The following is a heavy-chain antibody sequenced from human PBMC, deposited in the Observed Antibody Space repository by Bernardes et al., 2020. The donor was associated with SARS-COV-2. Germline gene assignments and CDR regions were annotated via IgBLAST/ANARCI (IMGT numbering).Heavy chain of an antibody. J-gene: IGHJ4*02. CDR1: GFTFSNYG. D-gene: IGHD6-19*01. V-gene: IGHV3-30*03. Sequence: GGSLRLSCAGSGFTFSNYGMHWVRQAPGKGLEWVATISYDGSQKKYADSVKGRFTISRDNSKNTLFLQMNSLRTEDTAVHFCAIGAVAGTESFGFWGQGALVTVS. CDR3: AIGAVAGTESFGF. CDR2: ISYDGSQK.